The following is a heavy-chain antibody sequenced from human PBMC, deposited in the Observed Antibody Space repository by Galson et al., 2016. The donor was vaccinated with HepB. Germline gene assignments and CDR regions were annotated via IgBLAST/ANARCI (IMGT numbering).Heavy chain of an antibody. CDR2: IGTADDP. CDR1: EFTFSTYD. CDR3: ARAYYDFVYGMDD. V-gene: IGHV3-13*05. D-gene: IGHD3-3*01. Sequence: SLRLSCAASEFTFSTYDMHWVRQRTGKGLEWVSPIGTADDPYYPGSVKGRFAISRENAKNSLYLQMNSLRAEDTAIYYCARAYYDFVYGMDDWGQGTTVTVSS. J-gene: IGHJ6*02.